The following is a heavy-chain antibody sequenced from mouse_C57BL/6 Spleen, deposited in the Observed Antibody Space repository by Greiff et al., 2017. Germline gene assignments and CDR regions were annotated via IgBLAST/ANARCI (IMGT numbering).Heavy chain of an antibody. Sequence: VQLKESGPELVKPGASVKISCKASGYSFTDYNMNWVKQSNGKSLEWIGVINPNYGTTSYNQKFKGKATLTVDQSSSTAYMQLNSLTSEDSAVYYCARSGSKRDYAMDYWGQGTSVTVSS. CDR2: INPNYGTT. J-gene: IGHJ4*01. CDR3: ARSGSKRDYAMDY. V-gene: IGHV1-39*01. CDR1: GYSFTDYN. D-gene: IGHD2-5*01.